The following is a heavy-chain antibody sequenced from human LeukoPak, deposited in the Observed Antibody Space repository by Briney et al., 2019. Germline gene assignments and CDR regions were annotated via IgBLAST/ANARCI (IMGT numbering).Heavy chain of an antibody. CDR1: GFTFSHYS. D-gene: IGHD5-18*01. CDR2: ISGSGGST. Sequence: GGSLRLSCAASGFTFSHYSMNWARQAPGKGLEWVSAISGSGGSTYYADSVKGRFTISRDNSKNTLYLQMNSLRAEDTAVYYCAKDQRRLPHVDFDYWGQGTLVTVSS. J-gene: IGHJ4*02. CDR3: AKDQRRLPHVDFDY. V-gene: IGHV3-23*01.